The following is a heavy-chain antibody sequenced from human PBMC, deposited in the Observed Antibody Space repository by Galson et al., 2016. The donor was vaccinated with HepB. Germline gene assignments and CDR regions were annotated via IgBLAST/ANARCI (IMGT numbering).Heavy chain of an antibody. Sequence: SLRLSCAVSGFTVSNNYMSWVRQAPGKGLEWVSLIYSGGSKYYADAVKGRFTISRDNSKNTLYLQMNILRADDTAVYYYARVSVSVADLSTNYYYGMDVWGQGTTVTVSS. CDR1: GFTVSNNY. V-gene: IGHV3-66*02. D-gene: IGHD3-16*02. CDR2: IYSGGSK. CDR3: ARVSVSVADLSTNYYYGMDV. J-gene: IGHJ6*02.